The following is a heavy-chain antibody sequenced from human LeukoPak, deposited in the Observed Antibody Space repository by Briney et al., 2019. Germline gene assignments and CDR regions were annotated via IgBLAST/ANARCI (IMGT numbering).Heavy chain of an antibody. CDR1: GGTFSSYA. J-gene: IGHJ5*02. D-gene: IGHD2-15*01. CDR2: IIPIFGTA. CDR3: ARDDSYCSGGSCYENWFDP. V-gene: IGHV1-69*01. Sequence: SVKASCKASGGTFSSYAISWVRQAPGQGLEWMGGIIPIFGTANYAQKFQGRVTITADESTSTAYMELSSLRSEDTAVYYCARDDSYCSGGSCYENWFDPWGQGTLVTVSS.